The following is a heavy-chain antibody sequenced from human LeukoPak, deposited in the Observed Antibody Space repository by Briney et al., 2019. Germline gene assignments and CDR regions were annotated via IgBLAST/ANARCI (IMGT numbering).Heavy chain of an antibody. CDR1: GGSISSSNYY. Sequence: PSETLSLTCTVSGGSISSSNYYWGWIRQPPGKGLEWIGYIFNSGSTYYNPSLKSRVTISVDTSKDQFSLKLSSVTAADTAVYYCGRAAAVYYYYYYMDVWGKGTTVTVSS. V-gene: IGHV4-39*07. J-gene: IGHJ6*03. CDR3: GRAAAVYYYYYYMDV. CDR2: IFNSGST. D-gene: IGHD6-13*01.